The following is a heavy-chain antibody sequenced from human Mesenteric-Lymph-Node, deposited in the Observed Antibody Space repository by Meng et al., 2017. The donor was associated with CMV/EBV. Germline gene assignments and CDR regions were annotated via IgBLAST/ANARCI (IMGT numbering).Heavy chain of an antibody. J-gene: IGHJ4*02. D-gene: IGHD6-6*01. CDR3: ARAARPTSANKYGCFDY. Sequence: ISSGGYYWSWIRQHPGKGLEWIGYIYYSGSTYYNPSLKSRVTILVDTSKNQFSLKLNSVTAADTAVYYCARAARPTSANKYGCFDYWGQGTLVTVSS. CDR1: ISSGGYY. CDR2: IYYSGST. V-gene: IGHV4-31*02.